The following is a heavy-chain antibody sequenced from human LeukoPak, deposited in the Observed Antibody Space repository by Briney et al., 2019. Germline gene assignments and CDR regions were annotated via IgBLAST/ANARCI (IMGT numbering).Heavy chain of an antibody. CDR1: GFTFSNAW. CDR3: TTDVGDSSSWYGTSFAFDI. V-gene: IGHV3-15*01. CDR2: IKSKAAGGTT. J-gene: IGHJ3*02. Sequence: GGSLRLSCAASGFTFSNAWMSWVRRAPGKGLEWVGRIKSKAAGGTTDYAAPVKGRFTISRDDSKNTLYLQMNSLKTEDTAVYYCTTDVGDSSSWYGTSFAFDIWGQGTMVTVSS. D-gene: IGHD6-13*01.